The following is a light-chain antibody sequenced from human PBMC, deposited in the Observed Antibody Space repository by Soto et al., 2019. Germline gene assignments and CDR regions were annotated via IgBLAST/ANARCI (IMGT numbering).Light chain of an antibody. CDR3: CSYAGGTTYV. J-gene: IGLJ1*01. CDR2: EVT. CDR1: SSDVGNYNL. V-gene: IGLV2-23*02. Sequence: QLVLTQPASVSGSPGQSITISCTGTSSDVGNYNLVSWYQQHPGKAPKLIIFEVTKRPSGVSNRFSGSKSGNTASLTISGLQAEDEADYYCCSYAGGTTYVFGTGTKLTVL.